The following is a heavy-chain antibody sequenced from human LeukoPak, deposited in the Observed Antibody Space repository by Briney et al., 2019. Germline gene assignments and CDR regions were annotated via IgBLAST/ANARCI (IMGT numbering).Heavy chain of an antibody. CDR1: GFTFSSYA. CDR2: ISGSGAST. CDR3: AREGYDFWGVYMDV. V-gene: IGHV3-23*01. J-gene: IGHJ6*03. Sequence: GGSLRLSCAASGFTFSSYAMGGVRQAPGKGLEWVSAISGSGASTYYADSVKGRFTISRANAKNSLYLQMNSLRAEDTAVYYCAREGYDFWGVYMDVWGKGTTVTVSS. D-gene: IGHD3-3*01.